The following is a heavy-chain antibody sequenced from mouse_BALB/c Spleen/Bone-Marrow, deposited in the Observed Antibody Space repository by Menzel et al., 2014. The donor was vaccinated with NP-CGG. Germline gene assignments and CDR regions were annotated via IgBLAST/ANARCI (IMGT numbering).Heavy chain of an antibody. J-gene: IGHJ4*01. CDR2: INPDSSTI. D-gene: IGHD1-1*01. Sequence: EVQVVESGGGLVQPGGSLKLSCAASGFDSSGYWMSWVRQAPGKGLKWIGEINPDSSTINYTPSLKDKFIISRDNAKNTLYLQMSKVRSEDTALYYCARLGYYGTMDYWGQGTSVTVSS. CDR3: ARLGYYGTMDY. CDR1: GFDSSGYW. V-gene: IGHV4-1*02.